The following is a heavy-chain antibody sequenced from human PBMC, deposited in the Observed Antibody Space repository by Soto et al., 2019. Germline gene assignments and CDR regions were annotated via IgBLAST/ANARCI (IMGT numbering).Heavy chain of an antibody. CDR1: GGSFSGYY. J-gene: IGHJ4*02. V-gene: IGHV4-34*01. Sequence: LSLTCAVYGGSFSGYYWSWIRQPPGKGLEWIGEINHSGSTNYNPSLKSRVTISVDTSKNQFSLKLSSVTAADTAVYYCARGNVVVVAATYFDYWGQGTLVTVSS. D-gene: IGHD2-15*01. CDR2: INHSGST. CDR3: ARGNVVVVAATYFDY.